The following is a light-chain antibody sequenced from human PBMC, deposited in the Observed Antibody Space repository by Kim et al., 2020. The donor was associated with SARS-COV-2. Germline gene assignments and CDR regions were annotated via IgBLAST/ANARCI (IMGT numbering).Light chain of an antibody. CDR1: SSNIGSND. CDR2: RNN. CDR3: AAWDDSLSGPV. Sequence: GQRVTISCSGSSSNIGSNDVYCYQQLPGTAPKLLIYRNNQRPSGVPDRFSGSKSGTSASLAISGLRSEDEADYYWAAWDDSLSGPVFGGGTQLTVL. V-gene: IGLV1-47*01. J-gene: IGLJ2*01.